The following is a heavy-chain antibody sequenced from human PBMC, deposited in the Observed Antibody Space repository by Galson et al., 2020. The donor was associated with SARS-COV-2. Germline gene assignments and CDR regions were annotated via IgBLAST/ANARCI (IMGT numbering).Heavy chain of an antibody. CDR3: ARDRNTNDYYDSSGYYDMSY. CDR1: GYTFTSYG. Sequence: ASVKVSCKASGYTFTSYGISWVRQAPGQGLEWMGWISAYNGNTNYAQKLQGRVTMTTDTSTSTAYMELRSLRSDDTAVYYCARDRNTNDYYDSSGYYDMSYWGQGTTVTVSS. V-gene: IGHV1-18*01. J-gene: IGHJ6*02. CDR2: ISAYNGNT. D-gene: IGHD3-22*01.